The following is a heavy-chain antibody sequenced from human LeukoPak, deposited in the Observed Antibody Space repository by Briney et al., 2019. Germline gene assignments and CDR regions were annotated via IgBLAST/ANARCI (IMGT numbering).Heavy chain of an antibody. CDR3: ARGYGYCSGGSCPAFD. CDR2: INHSGST. Sequence: PSETLSLTCAVYGGSFSGYYWSWIRQPPGKGLGWIGEINHSGSTNYNPSLKSRVTISVDTSKNQLSLKLSSVTAADTAVYYCARGYGYCSGGSCPAFDWGQGTLVTVPS. J-gene: IGHJ4*02. D-gene: IGHD2-15*01. V-gene: IGHV4-34*01. CDR1: GGSFSGYY.